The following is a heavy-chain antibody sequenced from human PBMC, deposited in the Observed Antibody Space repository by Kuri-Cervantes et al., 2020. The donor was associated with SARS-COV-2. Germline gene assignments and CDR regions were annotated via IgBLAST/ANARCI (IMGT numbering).Heavy chain of an antibody. J-gene: IGHJ6*02. CDR1: VCTFLSYA. D-gene: IGHD3-3*01. V-gene: IGHV1-69*13. CDR2: IIPIFGTA. CDR3: ARDYWARGVVIMGLYGMDV. Sequence: SVTVSCKGSVCTFLSYAISWVRQAPGQGLEWMGGIIPIFGTANYAQKFQGRVTITADESTSIAYMELSSLRSEDTAVYYCARDYWARGVVIMGLYGMDVWGQGTTVTVSS.